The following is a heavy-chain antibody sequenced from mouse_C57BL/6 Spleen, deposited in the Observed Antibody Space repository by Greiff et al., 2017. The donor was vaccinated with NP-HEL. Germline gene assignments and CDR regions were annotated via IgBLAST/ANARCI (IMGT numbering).Heavy chain of an antibody. CDR2: IDPNSGGT. CDR1: GYTFTSYW. D-gene: IGHD1-1*01. CDR3: ARSITTVVAPSWYFDV. V-gene: IGHV1-72*01. J-gene: IGHJ1*03. Sequence: QVQLQQPGAELVKPGASVKLSCKASGYTFTSYWMHWVKQRPGRGLEWIGRIDPNSGGTKYNEKFKSKATLTVDKPSSTAYMQLSSLTSEDSAVYYCARSITTVVAPSWYFDVWGTGTTVTVSS.